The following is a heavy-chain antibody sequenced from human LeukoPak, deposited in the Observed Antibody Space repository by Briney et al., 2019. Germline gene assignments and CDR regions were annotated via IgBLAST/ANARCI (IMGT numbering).Heavy chain of an antibody. D-gene: IGHD6-19*01. J-gene: IGHJ4*02. CDR1: GGSISSYY. V-gene: IGHV4-59*12. CDR2: IYYSGST. CDR3: ARESREYSSGFDY. Sequence: PSETLSLTCTVSGGSISSYYWSWIRQPPGKGLEWIGSIYYSGSTNYNPSLKSRVTISVDTSKNQFSLKLSSVTAADTAVYYCARESREYSSGFDYWGQGTLVTVSS.